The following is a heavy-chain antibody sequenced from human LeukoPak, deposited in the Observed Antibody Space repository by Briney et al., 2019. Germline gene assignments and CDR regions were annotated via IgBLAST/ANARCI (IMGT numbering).Heavy chain of an antibody. CDR1: GDSITSYN. Sequence: LETLSLTCTVSGDSITSYNWNWIRQPPGKGLEWIGYFSYSGSTNYNPSLESRVTISVDTSKNQFSLKLTSVTAADTAVYYCARRFDSWGQGTLVTVSS. CDR2: FSYSGST. J-gene: IGHJ4*02. V-gene: IGHV4-59*08. CDR3: ARRFDS.